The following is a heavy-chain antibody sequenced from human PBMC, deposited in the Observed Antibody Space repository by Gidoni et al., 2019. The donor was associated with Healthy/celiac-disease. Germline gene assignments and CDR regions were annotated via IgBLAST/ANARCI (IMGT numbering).Heavy chain of an antibody. J-gene: IGHJ6*02. V-gene: IGHV3-30*18. Sequence: QVQLVASGGGVVQPGRSLRLSCAASGFTFRSYGMHWVRQAPGKGLEWVAVISYDGSNKYYADSVKGRFTISRDNSKNTLYLQMNSLRAEDTAVYYCAKDRDYGDGYYYYGMDVWGQGTTVTVSS. CDR3: AKDRDYGDGYYYYGMDV. CDR2: ISYDGSNK. D-gene: IGHD4-17*01. CDR1: GFTFRSYG.